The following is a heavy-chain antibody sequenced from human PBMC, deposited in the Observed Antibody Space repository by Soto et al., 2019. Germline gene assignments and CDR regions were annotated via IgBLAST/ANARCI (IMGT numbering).Heavy chain of an antibody. CDR2: VSGTGAFT. D-gene: IGHD3-3*01. Sequence: PGGSLRLSCAASGFTFSSWFMSWVRQSPGRGLEWVSTVSGTGAFTFHADSVKGRFTISRDNSKNMVYLEMNSLRVEDTAVYYCAKDGPRVRDKAIDYWGQGTLVTVSS. CDR3: AKDGPRVRDKAIDY. V-gene: IGHV3-23*01. CDR1: GFTFSSWF. J-gene: IGHJ4*02.